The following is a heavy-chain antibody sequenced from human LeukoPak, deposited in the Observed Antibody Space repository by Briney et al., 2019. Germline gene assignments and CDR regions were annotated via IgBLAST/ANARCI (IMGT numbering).Heavy chain of an antibody. J-gene: IGHJ4*02. CDR1: GYTFTSYG. D-gene: IGHD3-22*01. CDR2: ISAYNGNT. V-gene: IGHV1-18*01. Sequence: ASVKVSCKASGYTFTSYGISWVRQAPGQGLEWMEWISAYNGNTNYAQKLQGRVTMTTDTSTSTAYMELRSLRSDDTAVYYCARAPLNYYDSSGYYSFDYWGQGTLVTVSS. CDR3: ARAPLNYYDSSGYYSFDY.